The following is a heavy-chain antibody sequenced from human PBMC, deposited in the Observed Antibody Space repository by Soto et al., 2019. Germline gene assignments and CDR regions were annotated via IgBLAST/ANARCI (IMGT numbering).Heavy chain of an antibody. J-gene: IGHJ3*02. CDR3: ARWTTQVDIVVVPAADTVAFDI. D-gene: IGHD2-2*01. CDR1: GGSFSGYY. Sequence: SETLSLTCAVYGGSFSGYYWSWIRQPPGKGLEWIGEINHSGSTNYNPSLKSRVTISVDTSKNQFSLKLSSVTAADTAVYYCARWTTQVDIVVVPAADTVAFDIWGQGTMVTVSS. V-gene: IGHV4-34*01. CDR2: INHSGST.